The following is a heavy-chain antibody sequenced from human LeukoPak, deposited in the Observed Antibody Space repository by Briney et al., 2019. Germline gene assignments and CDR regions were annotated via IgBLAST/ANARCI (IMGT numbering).Heavy chain of an antibody. CDR2: ISHDGSHT. Sequence: GRSLRLSCAASGFTFSGFDMYWVRQAPGKGLEWVAVISHDGSHTQHADSVKGRFTISRDNSKRTLYLQMNSLRPEDTAVYFGVKDRADHYSFDSWGQGTLVTVSS. CDR3: VKDRADHYSFDS. D-gene: IGHD4-11*01. CDR1: GFTFSGFD. J-gene: IGHJ4*02. V-gene: IGHV3-30*18.